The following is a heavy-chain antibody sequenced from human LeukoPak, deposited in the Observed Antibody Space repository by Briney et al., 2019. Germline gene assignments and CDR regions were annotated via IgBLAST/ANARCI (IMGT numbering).Heavy chain of an antibody. V-gene: IGHV3-7*01. CDR2: ISKDGRER. Sequence: PGGSRRLSCEASGFTFSSHWMSWGRQAPGKGLEWVADISKDGRERNYVDSVKGRFSISRDNAKNSLYLQMNSLSADDTAVYSCARDAEWSTAYCGQATLVTVSS. D-gene: IGHD3-3*01. J-gene: IGHJ4*02. CDR1: GFTFSSHW. CDR3: ARDAEWSTAY.